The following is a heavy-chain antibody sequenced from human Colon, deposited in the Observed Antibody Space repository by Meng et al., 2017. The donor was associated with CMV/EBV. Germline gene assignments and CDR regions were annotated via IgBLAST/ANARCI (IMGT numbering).Heavy chain of an antibody. CDR1: GLIVSNTY. J-gene: IGHJ4*02. D-gene: IGHD1-20*01. CDR3: ARDPGHSASITYDF. V-gene: IGHV3-66*01. Sequence: VQLVESGGGLIPPGGSLRLSCAASGLIVSNTYMSWVRQAPGKGLEWVAAIHASGATFYADSVRGRFTISRDTYKNTFYLQLNSLRVEDSATYHCARDPGHSASITYDFWGQGILVTVSS. CDR2: IHASGAT.